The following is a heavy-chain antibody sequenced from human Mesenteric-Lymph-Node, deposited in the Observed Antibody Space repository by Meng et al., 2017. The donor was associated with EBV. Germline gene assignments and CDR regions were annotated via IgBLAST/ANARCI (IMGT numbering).Heavy chain of an antibody. J-gene: IGHJ5*01. D-gene: IGHD3-16*01. CDR1: GGSICSFYY. CDR2: VHYSGST. Sequence: QVQLQESGPGLVKPSXXLSLTCTVSGGSICSFYYWGWIRQPPGRGLEWIGSVHYSGSTYYSPSLKSRVTISVDTSKNQFSLKLKFVTAADTAVYYCARLDDAYWFESWGQGTMVTVSS. V-gene: IGHV4-39*07. CDR3: ARLDDAYWFES.